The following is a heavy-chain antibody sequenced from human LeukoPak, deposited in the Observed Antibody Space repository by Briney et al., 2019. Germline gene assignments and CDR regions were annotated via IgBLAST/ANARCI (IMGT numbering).Heavy chain of an antibody. CDR3: ARDEAYCGGDCYPLY. CDR2: IWYDGSNK. J-gene: IGHJ4*02. V-gene: IGHV3-33*01. D-gene: IGHD2-21*02. CDR1: GFTFSSYG. Sequence: GGSLRLSCAASGFTFSSYGMHWVRQAPGKGLEWVAVIWYDGSNKYYADSVEGRFTISRDNSKNTLYLQMNSLKAEDTAVYYCARDEAYCGGDCYPLYWGQGTLVTVSS.